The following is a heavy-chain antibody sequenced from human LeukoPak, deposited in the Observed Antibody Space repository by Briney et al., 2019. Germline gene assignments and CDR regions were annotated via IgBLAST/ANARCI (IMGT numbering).Heavy chain of an antibody. V-gene: IGHV1-2*02. CDR1: GYTFTGYY. CDR2: INPNSGGT. Sequence: VASVKVSCKASGYTFTGYYMHWVRQAPGQGLEWMGWINPNSGGTNYAQKFQGRVTMTRDTSISTAYMELSSLTSEDTAVYYCAREMGVGSTMGYFYYWGQGTLVTVSS. CDR3: AREMGVGSTMGYFYY. D-gene: IGHD1-26*01. J-gene: IGHJ4*02.